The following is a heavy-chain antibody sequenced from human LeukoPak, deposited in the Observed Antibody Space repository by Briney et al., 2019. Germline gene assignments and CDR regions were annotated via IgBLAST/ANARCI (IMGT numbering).Heavy chain of an antibody. V-gene: IGHV4-30-4*01. CDR1: GRPLYRCDEL. Sequence: AHTLSLTCSVWGRPLYRCDELGTWIRQPPGEGLECYGYIYYCESTYYNPSLKSRDPISVATTNNQLSLKLSSVTAADTDVYYCARSPTGYYYDYWGQGTLVTVSS. D-gene: IGHD3-9*01. CDR3: ARSPTGYYYDY. CDR2: IYYCEST. J-gene: IGHJ4*02.